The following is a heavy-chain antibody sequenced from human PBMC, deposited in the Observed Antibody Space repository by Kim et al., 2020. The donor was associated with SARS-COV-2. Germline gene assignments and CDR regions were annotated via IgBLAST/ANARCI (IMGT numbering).Heavy chain of an antibody. J-gene: IGHJ3*02. CDR3: ARLAVRGAFDI. CDR2: IGTAGDT. Sequence: GGSLRLSCAASGFTFSSYDMHWVRQATGKGLEWVSAIGTAGDTYYPGSVKGRFTISRENAKNSLYLQMNSLRAGDTAVYYCARLAVRGAFDIWGQGTMVTVSS. D-gene: IGHD3-10*01. V-gene: IGHV3-13*01. CDR1: GFTFSSYD.